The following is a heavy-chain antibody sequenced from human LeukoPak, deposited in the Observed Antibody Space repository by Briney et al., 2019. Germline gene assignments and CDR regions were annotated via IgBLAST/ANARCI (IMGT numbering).Heavy chain of an antibody. V-gene: IGHV3-23*01. CDR3: AKSLLTTASGTGCAFDI. CDR2: ISASGDVT. D-gene: IGHD1-26*01. Sequence: EPGGSLRLSCEASRFSFSTYPMGWVRRAPGKGLEWVSGISASGDVTFHADPLKGRFTISRDNSKNTLYLQMDSLRAEDTAKYYCAKSLLTTASGTGCAFDIWGQGTMVTVSA. J-gene: IGHJ3*02. CDR1: RFSFSTYP.